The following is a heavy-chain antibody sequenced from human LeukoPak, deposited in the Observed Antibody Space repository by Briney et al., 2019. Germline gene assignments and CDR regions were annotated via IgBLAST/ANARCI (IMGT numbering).Heavy chain of an antibody. J-gene: IGHJ4*02. Sequence: PGRSLRLSCAASGFTFSSYAMHWVRQAPGKGLEWVAVISYDGSNKYYADSVKGRFTISRDNSKNTLYLQMNSLRAEDTAVYYCARDSGFYFVAGTFDYWGQGTLVTVSS. CDR2: ISYDGSNK. D-gene: IGHD6-19*01. V-gene: IGHV3-30*04. CDR1: GFTFSSYA. CDR3: ARDSGFYFVAGTFDY.